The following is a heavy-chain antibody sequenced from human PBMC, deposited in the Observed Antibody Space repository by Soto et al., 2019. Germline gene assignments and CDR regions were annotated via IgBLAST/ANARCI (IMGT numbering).Heavy chain of an antibody. CDR3: ARESYYGSGATVVAY. D-gene: IGHD3-10*01. Sequence: QVQLQESGPGLVRPSETLSLTCTVSGGSISGYYWSWIRQPPGKGLEWIGYIYYSGTTSYNPSLNRRVTIXXDXSXXQFSLKVNSVTAADTAVYYCARESYYGSGATVVAYWGQGTLVTVSS. J-gene: IGHJ4*02. V-gene: IGHV4-59*01. CDR2: IYYSGTT. CDR1: GGSISGYY.